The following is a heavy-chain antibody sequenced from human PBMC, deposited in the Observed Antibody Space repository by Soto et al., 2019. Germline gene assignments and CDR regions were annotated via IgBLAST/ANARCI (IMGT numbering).Heavy chain of an antibody. D-gene: IGHD1-7*01. J-gene: IGHJ5*02. CDR2: INHSGST. V-gene: IGHV4-34*01. Sequence: SETLSLTCAVYGGSFSGYYCSWIRQPPGKGLEWIGEINHSGSTNYNPSLKSRVTISVDTSKNQFSLKLSSVTAADTAVYYFARGGKIKTGTSRSNWFDPWGQGTLVTVSS. CDR3: ARGGKIKTGTSRSNWFDP. CDR1: GGSFSGYY.